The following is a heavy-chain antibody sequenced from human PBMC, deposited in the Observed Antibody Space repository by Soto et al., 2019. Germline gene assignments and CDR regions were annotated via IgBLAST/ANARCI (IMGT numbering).Heavy chain of an antibody. CDR2: INPSGGST. J-gene: IGHJ4*02. D-gene: IGHD3-22*01. CDR1: GYTFTSYY. V-gene: IGHV1-46*01. CDR3: ARGYYYDSSGYHPFDY. Sequence: ASVKVSCKASGYTFTSYYLHWVRQAPGQGLEWMGIINPSGGSTSYAQKFQGRVAMTRDTSTSTVYMELSSLRSEDTAVYYCARGYYYDSSGYHPFDYWGQGTLVTVSS.